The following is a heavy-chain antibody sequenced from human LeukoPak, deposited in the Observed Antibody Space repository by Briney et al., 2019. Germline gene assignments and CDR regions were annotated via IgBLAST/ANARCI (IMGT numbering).Heavy chain of an antibody. CDR3: ARDRRMIAAATLYYMDV. Sequence: GGSLRLSCEASGFTVSSNYMSWVRQAPGKGLEWVSVIYSGGSTYYADSVKGRFTISRDNSKNTLYLQMTSLRAEDTAVYYCARDRRMIAAATLYYMDVWGKGTTVTVSS. J-gene: IGHJ6*03. CDR1: GFTVSSNY. CDR2: IYSGGST. V-gene: IGHV3-53*01. D-gene: IGHD6-13*01.